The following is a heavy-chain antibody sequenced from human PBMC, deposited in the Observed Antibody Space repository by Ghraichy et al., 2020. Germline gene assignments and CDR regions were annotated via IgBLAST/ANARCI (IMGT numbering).Heavy chain of an antibody. V-gene: IGHV3-23*01. CDR1: GFTFNSYA. CDR3: AKDPRYAPEDTQFFQH. CDR2: VNPSGTRT. D-gene: IGHD2-2*01. J-gene: IGHJ1*01. Sequence: GGSLRLSCAASGFTFNSYAISWVRQAPGKGLEWVSVVNPSGTRTYYADSVKGRFTISRDNSKNTLYLQMNSLRAEDTAVYYCAKDPRYAPEDTQFFQHWGQGTLVTVSS.